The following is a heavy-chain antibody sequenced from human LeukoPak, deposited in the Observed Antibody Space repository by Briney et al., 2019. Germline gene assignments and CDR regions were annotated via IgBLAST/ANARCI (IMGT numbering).Heavy chain of an antibody. CDR2: IFQSGRT. D-gene: IGHD4-17*01. J-gene: IGHJ4*02. V-gene: IGHV4-4*02. CDR3: ARVPAFYYGDYWTSSNYFDY. Sequence: PSGTLSLTCAVSGGSISSTHWWSWVRQPPGKGLEWIGEIFQSGRTNYNPSLKSRVTTSVDKSRNQFSLKLSSVTAADTAVYYCARVPAFYYGDYWTSSNYFDYWGQGTLVTVSS. CDR1: GGSISSTHW.